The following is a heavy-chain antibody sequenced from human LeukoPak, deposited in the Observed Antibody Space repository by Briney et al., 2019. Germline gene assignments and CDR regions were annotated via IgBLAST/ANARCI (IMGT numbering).Heavy chain of an antibody. J-gene: IGHJ4*02. CDR1: GGSISSGGYY. Sequence: SQTLSLTCTVSGGSISSGGYYWSWIRQHPGKGLEWIGYIYYSGSTYYNPSLKSRVTISVETSKNQFSLKLSSVTAADTAVYYCARGKGAALIDYWGQGTLVTVSS. CDR2: IYYSGST. D-gene: IGHD6-6*01. CDR3: ARGKGAALIDY. V-gene: IGHV4-31*03.